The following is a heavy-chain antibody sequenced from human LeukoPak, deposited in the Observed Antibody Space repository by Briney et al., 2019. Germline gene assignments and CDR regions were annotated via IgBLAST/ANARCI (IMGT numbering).Heavy chain of an antibody. Sequence: PGRSLRLSCAASGFTFSSYAMHWVRQAPGKGLEWVAVISYDGSNKYYADSVKGRFTISRDNSKNTLYLQMNSLRAEDTAVYYCARDPPPVYSGSYWLDYFDYWGQGTLVTVSS. J-gene: IGHJ4*02. CDR3: ARDPPPVYSGSYWLDYFDY. V-gene: IGHV3-30-3*01. CDR2: ISYDGSNK. CDR1: GFTFSSYA. D-gene: IGHD1-26*01.